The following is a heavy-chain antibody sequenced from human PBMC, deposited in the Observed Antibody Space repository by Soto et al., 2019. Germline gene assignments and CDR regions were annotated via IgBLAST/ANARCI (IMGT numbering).Heavy chain of an antibody. CDR1: GFTFSSYG. J-gene: IGHJ4*02. D-gene: IGHD5-18*01. Sequence: GGSLRLSCAASGFTFSSYGMHWVRQAPGKGLEWVAVISYDGSNKYYADSVKGRFTISRDNSKNTLYLQMNSLRAEDTAVYYCAKDLTRIQLWFPSPQQLVQDDYWGQGTLVTVS. CDR3: AKDLTRIQLWFPSPQQLVQDDY. CDR2: ISYDGSNK. V-gene: IGHV3-30*18.